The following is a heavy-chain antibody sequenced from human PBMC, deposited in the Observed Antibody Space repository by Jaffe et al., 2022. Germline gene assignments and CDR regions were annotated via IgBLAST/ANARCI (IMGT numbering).Heavy chain of an antibody. V-gene: IGHV3-23*01. CDR1: GFTFSSYA. J-gene: IGHJ4*02. CDR2: ISGSGGST. Sequence: EVQLLESGGGLVQPGGSLRLSCAASGFTFSSYAMSWVRQAPGKGLEWVSAISGSGGSTYYADSVKGRFTISRDNSKNTLYLQMNSLRAEDTAVYYCAKGGGYYDFWSGYYRAPFDYWGQGTLVTVSS. D-gene: IGHD3-3*01. CDR3: AKGGGYYDFWSGYYRAPFDY.